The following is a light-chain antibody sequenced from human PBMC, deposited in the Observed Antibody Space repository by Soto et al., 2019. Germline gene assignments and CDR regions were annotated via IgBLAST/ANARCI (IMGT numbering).Light chain of an antibody. CDR3: YSSRSSSSTFYV. Sequence: QSALTQPASVSGSPGQSITISCAGTSSDIGGSNYVSWYQQHPGKAPKLMIYGVSNRPSGVSNRFSGSKSGNTASLTISGLQAYDEADYFCYSSRSSSSTFYVFGTGTKVTVL. J-gene: IGLJ1*01. V-gene: IGLV2-14*03. CDR1: SSDIGGSNY. CDR2: GVS.